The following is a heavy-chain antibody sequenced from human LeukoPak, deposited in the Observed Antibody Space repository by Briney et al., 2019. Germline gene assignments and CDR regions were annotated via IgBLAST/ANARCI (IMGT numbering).Heavy chain of an antibody. CDR3: ARDGGPTVYFW. CDR1: GFTFGNFW. V-gene: IGHV3-7*01. D-gene: IGHD4-17*01. J-gene: IGHJ4*02. Sequence: PGGSLRLSCAASGFTFGNFWMSWVRQAPGKGLECVANIKQDGSEKYYVDSVKGRFTISRDNGKNLLFLQMNNLRVEDTGIYYCARDGGPTVYFWWGRGALVTVSS. CDR2: IKQDGSEK.